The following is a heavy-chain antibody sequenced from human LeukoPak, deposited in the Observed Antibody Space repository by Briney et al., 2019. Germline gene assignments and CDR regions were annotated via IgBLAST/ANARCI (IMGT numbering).Heavy chain of an antibody. D-gene: IGHD1-1*01. CDR1: GGSISGYY. CDR3: ARGNWPPAFDI. Sequence: SETLSLTCTVSGGSISGYYWTWIRQPPGKGLEWIGFNYYSGSTNYNSSLKSRVTISVDTSKNHFSLKLSSVTATDTAIYYCARGNWPPAFDIWGQGTLDTVSS. CDR2: NYYSGST. V-gene: IGHV4-59*01. J-gene: IGHJ3*02.